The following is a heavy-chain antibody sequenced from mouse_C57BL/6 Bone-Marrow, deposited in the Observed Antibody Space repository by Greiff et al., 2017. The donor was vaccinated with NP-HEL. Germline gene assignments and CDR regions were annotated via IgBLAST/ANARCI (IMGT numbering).Heavy chain of an antibody. CDR1: GFNIQDYY. CDR2: IDPEDGET. J-gene: IGHJ2*01. V-gene: IGHV14-2*01. CDR3: AREGFFYDYGRRRNYFDY. Sequence: EVQLQESGAELVKPGASVKLSCTASGFNIQDYYMHWVKQRTEQGLVWIGRIDPEDGETKYAPKFQGTATLTADTSYNTAYLKLSRLSSEDNAVYYCAREGFFYDYGRRRNYFDYWGKGTTLTVSS. D-gene: IGHD1-1*01.